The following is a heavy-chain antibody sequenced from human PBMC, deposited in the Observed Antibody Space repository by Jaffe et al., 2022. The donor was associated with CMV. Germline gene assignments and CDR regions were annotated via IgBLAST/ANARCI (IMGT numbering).Heavy chain of an antibody. CDR3: AKDLRVWCSGGNCYPEYFQH. CDR2: ISTGGGST. CDR1: GFTFSDYA. D-gene: IGHD2-15*01. Sequence: EVQLLESGGGLVQPGESLRLSCAASGFTFSDYAMNWVRQAPGKGLEWLSGISTGGGSTYYVDSMKGRFTISRDNSKNTLYLQMSSLRAEDTAVYYCAKDLRVWCSGGNCYPEYFQHWGQGTLVTVSS. J-gene: IGHJ1*01. V-gene: IGHV3-23*01.